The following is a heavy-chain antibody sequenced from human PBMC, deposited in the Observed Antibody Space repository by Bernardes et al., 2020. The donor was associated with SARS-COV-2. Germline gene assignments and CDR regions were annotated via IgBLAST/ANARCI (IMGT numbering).Heavy chain of an antibody. CDR3: ARSAVADTWLDYYYDGMDV. V-gene: IGHV1-2*02. CDR2: INPNSGGT. Sequence: ASVKVSCKASGYTFTGYYMHWVRQAPGQGLEWMGWINPNSGGTNYAQKFQGRVTMTRDTSISTDYMELSRLRSDDTAVYYCARSAVADTWLDYYYDGMDVWGQGTTVTVSS. CDR1: GYTFTGYY. D-gene: IGHD6-19*01. J-gene: IGHJ6*02.